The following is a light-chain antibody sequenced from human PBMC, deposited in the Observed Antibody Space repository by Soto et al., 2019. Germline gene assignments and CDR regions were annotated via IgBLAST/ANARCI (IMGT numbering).Light chain of an antibody. CDR3: TSYSSSSTLVL. CDR1: SSDVGGYNY. V-gene: IGLV2-14*03. CDR2: DVI. J-gene: IGLJ2*01. Sequence: QSALTQPASVSGSPGQSITISCTGTSSDVGGYNYVSWYQHHPGKAPKLMIYDVISRPSGVSNRFSGSKSGNTASLTISGLQAEDEADYYCTSYSSSSTLVLFGGGTSSPS.